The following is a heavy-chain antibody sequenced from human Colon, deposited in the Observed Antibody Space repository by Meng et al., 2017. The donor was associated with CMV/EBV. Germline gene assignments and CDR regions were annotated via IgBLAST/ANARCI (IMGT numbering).Heavy chain of an antibody. J-gene: IGHJ4*02. V-gene: IGHV3-21*01. CDR1: GFTFSSYS. Sequence: GGSLRLSCAASGFTFSSYSMNWVRQAPGKGLEWVSSISSSSSYIYYADSVKGRSTISRDNAKNSLYLQMNSLRAEDTAVYYCARDRNYYGSGSYYDNWGQGTLVTVSS. D-gene: IGHD3-10*01. CDR2: ISSSSSYI. CDR3: ARDRNYYGSGSYYDN.